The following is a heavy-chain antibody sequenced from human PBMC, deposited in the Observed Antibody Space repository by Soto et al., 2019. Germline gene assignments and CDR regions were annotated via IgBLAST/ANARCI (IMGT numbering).Heavy chain of an antibody. CDR1: GFTFSSYA. D-gene: IGHD3-10*01. CDR3: ARDRQIKVTMVRGVTHSLFDY. CDR2: ISYDGSNK. V-gene: IGHV3-30-3*01. Sequence: QVQLVESGGGVVQPGRSLRLSCAASGFTFSSYAMHWVRQAPGKGLEWVAVISYDGSNKYYADSVKGRFTISRDNSKNTLYLQMNSLRAEDTAVYYCARDRQIKVTMVRGVTHSLFDYWGQGTLVTVSS. J-gene: IGHJ4*02.